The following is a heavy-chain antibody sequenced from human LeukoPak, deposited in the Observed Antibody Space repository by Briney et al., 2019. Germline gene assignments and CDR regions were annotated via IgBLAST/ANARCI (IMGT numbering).Heavy chain of an antibody. Sequence: SETLSLTCAVYGGSFSGYYWSWIRQPPGKGLEWIGEINHSGSTNYNPSLKSRVTISVDTSKNQFSLKLSSVTAADTAVYYCARVYSSSSFHYFDYWGQGTLVTVSS. V-gene: IGHV4-34*01. D-gene: IGHD6-13*01. CDR2: INHSGST. CDR1: GGSFSGYY. CDR3: ARVYSSSSFHYFDY. J-gene: IGHJ4*02.